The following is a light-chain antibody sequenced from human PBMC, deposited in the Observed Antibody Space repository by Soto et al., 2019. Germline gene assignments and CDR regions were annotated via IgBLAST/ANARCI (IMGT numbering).Light chain of an antibody. J-gene: IGKJ5*01. V-gene: IGKV1-12*01. CDR2: PAS. CDR1: QDIDIW. CDR3: QQANRFPPT. Sequence: DIQMTQSPSSVAASVGDRVTITCRASQDIDIWLAWYQQKPGTAPKVLIYPASTLQSGVPSRFSGIGSGTDFTLTISSLQPEDFATCFCQQANRFPPTFGQGTRLEVK.